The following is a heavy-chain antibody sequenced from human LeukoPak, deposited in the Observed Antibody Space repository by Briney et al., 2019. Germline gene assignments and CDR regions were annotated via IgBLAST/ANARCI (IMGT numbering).Heavy chain of an antibody. Sequence: GALRLSCAASGFTFSDYYMSWIRQAPGKGLEWVSYISSSSSYTNYADSVKGRFTISRDNATNSLYLQMNSLRAEDTAVYYCAREAGGAASDYWGQGTLVTVSS. J-gene: IGHJ4*02. CDR3: AREAGGAASDY. CDR2: ISSSSSYT. V-gene: IGHV3-11*06. D-gene: IGHD1-26*01. CDR1: GFTFSDYY.